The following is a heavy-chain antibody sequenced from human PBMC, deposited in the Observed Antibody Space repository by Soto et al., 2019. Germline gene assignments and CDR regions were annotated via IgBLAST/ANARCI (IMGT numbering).Heavy chain of an antibody. J-gene: IGHJ6*02. V-gene: IGHV1-69*13. D-gene: IGHD3-22*01. CDR3: ARDVPLNYYDSTYSYYALDV. CDR1: GGAFIGHA. Sequence: SVKVSCKASGGAFIGHAISWLRQAPGQGLEWMGQIIPFFKGTKYAQNFQGRVTITADDSTSTAYMDLSSLTSEDTAVYYCARDVPLNYYDSTYSYYALDVWGQGTTVTVSS. CDR2: IIPFFKGT.